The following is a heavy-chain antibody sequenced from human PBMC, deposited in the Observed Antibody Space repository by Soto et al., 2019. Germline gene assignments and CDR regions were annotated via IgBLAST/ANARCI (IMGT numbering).Heavy chain of an antibody. CDR2: IIPIFGTA. J-gene: IGHJ6*02. CDR3: ARDHSGYSSSSGPYYYYYGMDV. Sequence: SVKVSCKASGGTFSSYAISWVRQAPGQGLEWMGGIIPIFGTANYAQKFQGRVTITADESTSTAYMELSSLRSEDTAVYYCARDHSGYSSSSGPYYYYYGMDVWGHGTTVTVSS. D-gene: IGHD6-6*01. CDR1: GGTFSSYA. V-gene: IGHV1-69*13.